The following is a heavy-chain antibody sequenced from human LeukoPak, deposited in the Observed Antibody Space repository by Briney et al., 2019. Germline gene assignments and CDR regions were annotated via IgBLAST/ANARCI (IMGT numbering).Heavy chain of an antibody. Sequence: EASVKVSCKASGYIFTGHYMNWVRQVPGQGLEWMGRINPKTGGTNYAQNFQGRVTMTRDTSISTAYLELSRLSPDDTAVYYCARVGDGLNDAFDIWGQGTMVTVSS. CDR2: INPKTGGT. V-gene: IGHV1-2*06. CDR1: GYIFTGHY. CDR3: ARVGDGLNDAFDI. J-gene: IGHJ3*02. D-gene: IGHD5-24*01.